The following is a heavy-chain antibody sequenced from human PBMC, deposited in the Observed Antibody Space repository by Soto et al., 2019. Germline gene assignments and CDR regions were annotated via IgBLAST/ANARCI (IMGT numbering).Heavy chain of an antibody. CDR2: VSYDGGNE. J-gene: IGHJ4*02. V-gene: IGHV3-30-3*01. Sequence: QVQLVESGGGVVQPGRSLRLSCTASGLTFRSYAMHWVRQAPGKGLEWVASVSYDGGNEHYADSVKGRFTISRDNSKNTLSLQMISLRVEDTAVFYCARASGYDKWDTLNYWGQVTQVTVSS. CDR1: GLTFRSYA. D-gene: IGHD5-12*01. CDR3: ARASGYDKWDTLNY.